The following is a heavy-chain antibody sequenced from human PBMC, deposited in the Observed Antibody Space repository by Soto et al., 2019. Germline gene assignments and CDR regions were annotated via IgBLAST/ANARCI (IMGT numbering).Heavy chain of an antibody. J-gene: IGHJ4*02. CDR1: GYTFTSYG. CDR2: ISAYNGNT. Sequence: QVQLVQSGAEVKKPGASVKVSCMASGYTFTSYGISWVRQAPGQGLEWMGWISAYNGNTNYAQKLQGRVTMTTDTSTSTAYMELRSLRSDDTAVYYCARDCRDPCITMVRGVSRVGDYWGQGTLVTVSS. D-gene: IGHD3-10*01. V-gene: IGHV1-18*01. CDR3: ARDCRDPCITMVRGVSRVGDY.